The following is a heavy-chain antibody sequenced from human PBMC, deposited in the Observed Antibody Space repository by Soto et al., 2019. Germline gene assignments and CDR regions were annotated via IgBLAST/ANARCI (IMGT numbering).Heavy chain of an antibody. CDR1: GYTFTSYA. Sequence: ASVKVSCKASGYTFTSYAMHWVRQAPGQRLEWMGWINAGNGNTKYSQKFQGRVTITRDTSASTAYMELSSLRSEDTAVYYCATFDILTGHQTLWGQGTLVTVSS. V-gene: IGHV1-3*01. D-gene: IGHD3-9*01. J-gene: IGHJ4*02. CDR2: INAGNGNT. CDR3: ATFDILTGHQTL.